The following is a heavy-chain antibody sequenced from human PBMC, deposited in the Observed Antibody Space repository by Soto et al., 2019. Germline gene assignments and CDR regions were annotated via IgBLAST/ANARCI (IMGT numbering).Heavy chain of an antibody. Sequence: QVQLVQSGAEVKNPGSSVRVSCKTSGFTFNVYGIHWVRQAPGQGLEWMGGLIPIYDEPNYAQKFQGRVTITADKSTATDYLELNSLRSEDTAVYFCARVRDPHLDHYGLDVWGQGTTVTVSS. J-gene: IGHJ6*02. V-gene: IGHV1-69*06. CDR3: ARVRDPHLDHYGLDV. CDR2: LIPIYDEP. CDR1: GFTFNVYG.